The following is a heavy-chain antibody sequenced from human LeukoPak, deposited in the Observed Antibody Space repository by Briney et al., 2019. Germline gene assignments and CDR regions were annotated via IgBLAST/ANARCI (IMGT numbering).Heavy chain of an antibody. CDR3: AREAAGWPLDY. V-gene: IGHV1-69*04. CDR1: GGTFSSYA. Sequence: GASVKVSCKASGGTFSSYAISWVRQAPGQGLEWMGRIIPILGIANYAQKFQGRVTMTRDTSTSTVYMELSSLRSEDTAVYYCAREAAGWPLDYWGQGTLVTVSS. CDR2: IIPILGIA. J-gene: IGHJ4*02. D-gene: IGHD6-13*01.